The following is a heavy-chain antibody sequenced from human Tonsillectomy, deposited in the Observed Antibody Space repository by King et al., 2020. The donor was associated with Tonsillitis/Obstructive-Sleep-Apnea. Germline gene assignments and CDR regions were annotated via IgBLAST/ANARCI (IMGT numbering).Heavy chain of an antibody. V-gene: IGHV3-48*03. D-gene: IGHD4-17*01. CDR2: ISSSGSTI. CDR3: AREGVTVTREGVYYYYGMDV. CDR1: GFTFSSYE. Sequence: VQLVESGGGLVHPGGSLRLSCAASGFTFSSYEMNWVRQAPGKGLEWVSYISSSGSTIYYADSVKGRFTISRDNAKNSLYLQMNSLRAEDTAVHYCAREGVTVTREGVYYYYGMDVWGQGTTVTVSS. J-gene: IGHJ6*02.